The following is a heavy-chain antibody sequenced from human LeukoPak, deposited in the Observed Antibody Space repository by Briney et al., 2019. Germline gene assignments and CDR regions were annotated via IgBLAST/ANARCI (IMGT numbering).Heavy chain of an antibody. CDR1: GGSISSSSYY. D-gene: IGHD3-10*01. CDR3: ARHYGSGSYYSNWFDP. Sequence: SETLSLTCTVSGGSISSSSYYWGWIPQPPGKGLEWIGSIYYSGSTYYNPSLKSRVTISVDTSKNQFSLKLSSVTAADTAVYYCARHYGSGSYYSNWFDPWGQGTLVTVSS. J-gene: IGHJ5*02. CDR2: IYYSGST. V-gene: IGHV4-39*01.